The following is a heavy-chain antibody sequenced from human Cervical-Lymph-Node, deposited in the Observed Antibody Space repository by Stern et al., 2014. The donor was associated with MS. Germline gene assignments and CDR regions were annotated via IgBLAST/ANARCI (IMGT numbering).Heavy chain of an antibody. CDR1: GDTFINHA. Sequence: VQLVQSGAEVKKPGSSVKVSCKASGDTFINHAFTWVRQAPGQGLEWMGGIIPMYDAAKYAQKVPGRVTITADASTNTVYMELSSLRSEDTAMFYCARSFRRYYDSSGYPDALDMWGQGTMVTVSS. D-gene: IGHD3-22*01. CDR3: ARSFRRYYDSSGYPDALDM. V-gene: IGHV1-69*01. CDR2: IIPMYDAA. J-gene: IGHJ3*02.